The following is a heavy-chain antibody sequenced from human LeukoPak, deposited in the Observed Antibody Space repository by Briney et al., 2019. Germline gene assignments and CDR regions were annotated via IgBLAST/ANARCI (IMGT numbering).Heavy chain of an antibody. CDR2: ISSSSSYI. V-gene: IGHV3-21*01. D-gene: IGHD2-2*01. Sequence: PGGSLRLSCAASGFTSSSYSMNWVRQAPGKGLEWVSSISSSSSYIYYADSVKGRFTISRDNAKNSLYLQMNSLRAEDTAVYYCAREVVVPAAMSHYYYYYMDVWGKGTTVTVSS. J-gene: IGHJ6*03. CDR1: GFTSSSYS. CDR3: AREVVVPAAMSHYYYYYMDV.